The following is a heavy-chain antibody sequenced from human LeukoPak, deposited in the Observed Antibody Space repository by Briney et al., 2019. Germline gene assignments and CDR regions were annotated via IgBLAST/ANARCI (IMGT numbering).Heavy chain of an antibody. D-gene: IGHD4-17*01. CDR2: IYYSGGT. J-gene: IGHJ4*02. Sequence: KSSETLSLTCTVSGGSISSYYWSWIRQPPGKGLEWIGYIYYSGGTDYNPSLKSRVTLSVDTSKNQFSLRLRSVTAADTAVYYCARGEGVTTVYDWGRGTLVTVSS. CDR3: ARGEGVTTVYD. CDR1: GGSISSYY. V-gene: IGHV4-59*08.